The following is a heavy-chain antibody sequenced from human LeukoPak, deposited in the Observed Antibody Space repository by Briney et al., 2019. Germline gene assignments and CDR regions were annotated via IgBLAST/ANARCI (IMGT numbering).Heavy chain of an antibody. J-gene: IGHJ4*02. D-gene: IGHD3-16*01. CDR3: ARGPPYDYVWVDY. V-gene: IGHV3-33*01. CDR2: IWYDGSNK. Sequence: PGGSLRLSCAASGFTFSSYGMYWVRQAPGKGLKWVAVIWYDGSNKYYADSVKGRFTISRDNSKNTLCLQMNSLRAEDTAVYYCARGPPYDYVWVDYWGQGTLVTVSS. CDR1: GFTFSSYG.